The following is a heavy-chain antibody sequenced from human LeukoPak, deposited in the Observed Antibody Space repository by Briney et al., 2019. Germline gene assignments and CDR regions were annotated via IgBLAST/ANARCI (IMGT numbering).Heavy chain of an antibody. CDR1: GFTLSDHL. J-gene: IGHJ6*02. D-gene: IGHD5-12*01. Sequence: GGSLRLSCVASGFTLSDHLMYWVRQGPSRGLAHVSRVESDASRTTYADSVKGRFTISRDDAKNTMYLKMNSLRVEDTAVYYCVKGGHKLDIQTTHYYYGLDVWGQGTTVAVS. CDR3: VKGGHKLDIQTTHYYYGLDV. V-gene: IGHV3-74*03. CDR2: VESDASRT.